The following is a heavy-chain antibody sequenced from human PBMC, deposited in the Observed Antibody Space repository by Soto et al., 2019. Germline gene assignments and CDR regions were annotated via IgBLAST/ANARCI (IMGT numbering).Heavy chain of an antibody. CDR1: GYTFSRYG. D-gene: IGHD1-26*01. CDR3: ARERKWEPLPY. Sequence: QVQLVQSGAEVREPGASVKVSCKTSGYTFSRYGITWVRQAPGQGLEWMGWINGNTGHTIYAMSLEDRLTIKTDTSRSTAYMELRSLKSDDTAVYYCARERKWEPLPYWGQGTLVTVSS. CDR2: INGNTGHT. J-gene: IGHJ4*02. V-gene: IGHV1-18*01.